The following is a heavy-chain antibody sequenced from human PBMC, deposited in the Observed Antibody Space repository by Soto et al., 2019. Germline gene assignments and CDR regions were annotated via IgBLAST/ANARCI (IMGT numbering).Heavy chain of an antibody. CDR3: AKVRLTDYLRYAPHL. CDR2: ISPNGDST. D-gene: IGHD2-8*01. Sequence: GGSLRLSCAASGFTFNNYAMNWVRQAPGRGLEWVSIISPNGDSTYYADSVKGRFTISRDNSQNTVFLQMNSLRAEDTAVYFCAKVRLTDYLRYAPHLWGQGTLVTVSS. V-gene: IGHV3-23*01. J-gene: IGHJ3*01. CDR1: GFTFNNYA.